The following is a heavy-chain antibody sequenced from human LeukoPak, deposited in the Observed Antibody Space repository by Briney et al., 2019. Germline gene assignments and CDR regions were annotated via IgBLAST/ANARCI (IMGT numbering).Heavy chain of an antibody. CDR1: GYSISSGYY. D-gene: IGHD3-22*01. Sequence: SETLSLTCTVSGYSISSGYYWGWIRQPPGKGLEWIGSIYHSGSTYYNPSLKSRVTISVDTSKNQFSLKLSSVTAADTAVYYCARVSYEIRGWFDPWGQGTLVTVSS. J-gene: IGHJ5*02. V-gene: IGHV4-38-2*02. CDR3: ARVSYEIRGWFDP. CDR2: IYHSGST.